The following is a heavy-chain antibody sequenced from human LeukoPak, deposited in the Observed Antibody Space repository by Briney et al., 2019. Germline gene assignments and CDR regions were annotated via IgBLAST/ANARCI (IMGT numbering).Heavy chain of an antibody. CDR1: GYTFTSYG. V-gene: IGHV1-18*01. D-gene: IGHD2-2*01. CDR3: ARTPRDAYSTSYQRLWSYYFDY. Sequence: ASVKVSCKASGYTFTSYGISWVRQAPGQGLEWMGWISAYNGNTNYAQKLQGRVTMTTDTSTSTAYMELRSLRSDDTAVYYCARTPRDAYSTSYQRLWSYYFDYWGQGTLVTVSS. CDR2: ISAYNGNT. J-gene: IGHJ4*02.